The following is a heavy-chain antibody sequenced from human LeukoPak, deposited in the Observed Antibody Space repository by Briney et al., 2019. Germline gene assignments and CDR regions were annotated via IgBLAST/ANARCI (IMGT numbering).Heavy chain of an antibody. V-gene: IGHV1-24*01. Sequence: ASVKVSCKVSGYTLTELSMHWVRQAPGKGLEWMGGFDPEDGETIYAQKFQGRVTMTEDTSTDTAYMELSSLRSEDTAVYYCATGPRLTMRGYYYYGMDVWGQGTTVTVSS. J-gene: IGHJ6*02. CDR1: GYTLTELS. CDR3: ATGPRLTMRGYYYYGMDV. D-gene: IGHD3-22*01. CDR2: FDPEDGET.